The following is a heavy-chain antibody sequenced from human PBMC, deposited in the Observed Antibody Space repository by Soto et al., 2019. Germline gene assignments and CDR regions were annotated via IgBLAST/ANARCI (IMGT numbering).Heavy chain of an antibody. J-gene: IGHJ3*02. CDR2: ISGSGSST. D-gene: IGHD2-15*01. V-gene: IGHV3-23*01. Sequence: GGSLRLSCAASGFTFRNYGMNWVRQAPGKGLEWVSAISGSGSSTYYADSVKGRFTISRDNSKNTLYLQMNSLRAEDTAVYYCARRSPSWAFDIWGQGTMVTVSS. CDR3: ARRSPSWAFDI. CDR1: GFTFRNYG.